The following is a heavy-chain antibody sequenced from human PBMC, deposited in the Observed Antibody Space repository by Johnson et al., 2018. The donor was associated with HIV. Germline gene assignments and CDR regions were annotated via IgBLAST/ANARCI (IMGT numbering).Heavy chain of an antibody. CDR1: GFTFADFA. D-gene: IGHD1-26*01. CDR2: IRWDGGRT. J-gene: IGHJ3*01. Sequence: VQLVEFGGGVVQPGRSLRLSCVASGFTFADFAMHWVRQAPGKGLEWVSLIRWDGGRTYYADSVKGRFTISRDNRKNSLYLQMNSLRPEETALYYCAKDPPGSWGQGTMVTVSS. CDR3: AKDPPGS. V-gene: IGHV3-43D*03.